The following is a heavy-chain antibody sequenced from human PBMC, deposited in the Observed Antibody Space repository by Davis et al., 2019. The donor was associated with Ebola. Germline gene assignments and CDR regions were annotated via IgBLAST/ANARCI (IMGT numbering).Heavy chain of an antibody. D-gene: IGHD3-10*01. V-gene: IGHV1-69*13. CDR1: GGTFSSFSRYA. J-gene: IGHJ3*02. CDR3: ARSDVLLWFREEYSWEAFDI. CDR2: IIPIFGTA. Sequence: AASVKVSCKASGGTFSSFSRYAISWVRQAPGQGLEWMGGIIPIFGTANYAQKFQGRVTITADESTSTAYMELRSLRSDDTAVYYCARSDVLLWFREEYSWEAFDIWGQGTMVTVSS.